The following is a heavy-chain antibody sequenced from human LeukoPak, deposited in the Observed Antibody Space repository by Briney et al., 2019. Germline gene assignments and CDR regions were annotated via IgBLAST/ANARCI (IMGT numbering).Heavy chain of an antibody. CDR3: GRGRYSGSYFDY. CDR1: GFTFSSYS. Sequence: GRSLRLSCAASGFTFSSYSMNWVRQAPGKGLEWVGRIRNKANSYTTEYAASVRGRFTISRDDSKNSLYLQMNSLKTEDTAVYYCGRGRYSGSYFDYWGQGTLVTVSS. D-gene: IGHD1-26*01. CDR2: IRNKANSYTT. V-gene: IGHV3-72*01. J-gene: IGHJ4*02.